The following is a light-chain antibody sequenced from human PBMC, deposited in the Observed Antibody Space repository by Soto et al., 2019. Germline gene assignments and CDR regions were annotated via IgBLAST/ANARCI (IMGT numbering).Light chain of an antibody. Sequence: QSALTQPASVSGSPGQSITISCTGTSSDIGSYNLVSWYQQHPGKAPSLIIYEVTKRPSGVSNRFSGSKSGNTASLTVSGLQAEDEADYYCSSYAGRTTFEVFGGGTKLTVL. CDR2: EVT. V-gene: IGLV2-23*02. J-gene: IGLJ3*02. CDR1: SSDIGSYNL. CDR3: SSYAGRTTFEV.